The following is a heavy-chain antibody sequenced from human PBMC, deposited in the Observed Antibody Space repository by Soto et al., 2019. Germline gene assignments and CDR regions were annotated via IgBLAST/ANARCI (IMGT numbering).Heavy chain of an antibody. D-gene: IGHD4-17*01. Sequence: QVQLVQSGAEVKKPGSSVKVSCKASGGTFSSYAISWVRQAPGQGLEWMGGIIPIFGTANYAQKFQGRVTITADESTSTAYMELSSLRSEDTAVYYCARDGALDDYGDYGRVPNAFDIWGQGTMVTVSS. CDR2: IIPIFGTA. CDR1: GGTFSSYA. CDR3: ARDGALDDYGDYGRVPNAFDI. V-gene: IGHV1-69*01. J-gene: IGHJ3*02.